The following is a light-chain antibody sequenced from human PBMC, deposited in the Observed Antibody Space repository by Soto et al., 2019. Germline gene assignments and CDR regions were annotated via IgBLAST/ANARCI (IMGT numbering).Light chain of an antibody. Sequence: DIQMTQSPSTLSASVGDRVTINCRASQNINYWLAWYQQKPGKAPKVLIYKASSLESGVPSRFSGSGSETEFTLTISSLQTEDFATYYCQQYGANSPWTFGQGTKVEIK. V-gene: IGKV1-5*03. CDR2: KAS. CDR3: QQYGANSPWT. CDR1: QNINYW. J-gene: IGKJ1*01.